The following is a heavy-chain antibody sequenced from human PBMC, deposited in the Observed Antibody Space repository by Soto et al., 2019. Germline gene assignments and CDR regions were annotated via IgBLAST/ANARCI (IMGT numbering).Heavy chain of an antibody. Sequence: QVQLQESGPGLVKPSETLSLTCTVSGDSISSFYWNWIRQPPGKGLEWVGYISYSGSTNYNPSLRSRVTMSADTSKNQFSLKLSSVTAADTAVYFCARDDTTGGFDFWGQGTLVTVSS. D-gene: IGHD1-1*01. CDR3: ARDDTTGGFDF. V-gene: IGHV4-59*01. J-gene: IGHJ4*02. CDR1: GDSISSFY. CDR2: ISYSGST.